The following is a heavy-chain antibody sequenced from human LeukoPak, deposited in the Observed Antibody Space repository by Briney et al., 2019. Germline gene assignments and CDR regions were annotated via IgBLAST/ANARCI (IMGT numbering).Heavy chain of an antibody. J-gene: IGHJ4*02. Sequence: ASVKVSCKASGYTFTSYGISWVRQAPGQGLEWMGWISAYNGNTNYAQKLQGRVTMTTGTSTSTAYMELRSLRSDDTAVYYCARDPQNVLEFDYWGQGTLVTVSS. V-gene: IGHV1-18*01. CDR2: ISAYNGNT. CDR3: ARDPQNVLEFDY. D-gene: IGHD4/OR15-4a*01. CDR1: GYTFTSYG.